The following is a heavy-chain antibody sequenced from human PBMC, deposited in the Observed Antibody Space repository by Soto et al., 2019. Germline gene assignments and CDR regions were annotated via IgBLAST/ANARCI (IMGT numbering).Heavy chain of an antibody. V-gene: IGHV3-23*01. CDR1: GFTFSDYN. CDR3: ARQDYSTTWYLNY. CDR2: ISGSAGAT. Sequence: GGSLRLSCVASGFTFSDYNMNWVRQAPGKGLEWVSVISGSAGATYYADSVKGRFTISRDNSKNTLYLQMNSLRAEDTAVYYCARQDYSTTWYLNYWGQGTLVTVSS. J-gene: IGHJ4*02. D-gene: IGHD6-13*01.